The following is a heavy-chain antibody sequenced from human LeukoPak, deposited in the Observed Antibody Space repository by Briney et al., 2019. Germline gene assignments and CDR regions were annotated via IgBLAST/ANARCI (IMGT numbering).Heavy chain of an antibody. V-gene: IGHV5-51*01. CDR3: ARHLKYSGGGHYFDY. CDR1: GYSFAGNW. CDR2: IYPGDSDT. D-gene: IGHD2-15*01. J-gene: IGHJ4*02. Sequence: GESLQISCQGSGYSFAGNWIAWVRQVPGQGLEWMGIIYPGDSDTRYSPSFQGQVTISADKSISTAYLQWSSLKASDTAMYYCARHLKYSGGGHYFDYWGQGTLVTVSS.